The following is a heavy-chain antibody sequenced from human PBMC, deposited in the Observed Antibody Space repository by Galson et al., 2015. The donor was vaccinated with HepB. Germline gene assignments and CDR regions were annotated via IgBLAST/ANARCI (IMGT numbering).Heavy chain of an antibody. CDR1: GFTFSSYA. CDR2: ISYDGSNK. Sequence: CLRLSCAASGFTFSSYAMHWVRQAPGKGLEWVAVISYDGSNKYYADSVKGRFTISRDNSKNTLYLQMNSLRAEDTAVYYCARVGIVGATVGWFDPWGQGTLVTVSS. D-gene: IGHD1-26*01. J-gene: IGHJ5*02. CDR3: ARVGIVGATVGWFDP. V-gene: IGHV3-30*04.